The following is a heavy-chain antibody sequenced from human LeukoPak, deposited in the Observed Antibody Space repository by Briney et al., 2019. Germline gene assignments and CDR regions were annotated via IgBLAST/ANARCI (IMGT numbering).Heavy chain of an antibody. D-gene: IGHD3-22*01. Sequence: SETLSLTCTVSGGSISSYYWSWIRQPAGKGLEWIGRIYTSGSTNYNPSLKSRVNMSVDTSKNQFSLKLSSVTAADTAVYYCATRSHYYDSSGYYYYYYMDVWGKGTTVTVSS. V-gene: IGHV4-4*07. J-gene: IGHJ6*03. CDR3: ATRSHYYDSSGYYYYYYMDV. CDR1: GGSISSYY. CDR2: IYTSGST.